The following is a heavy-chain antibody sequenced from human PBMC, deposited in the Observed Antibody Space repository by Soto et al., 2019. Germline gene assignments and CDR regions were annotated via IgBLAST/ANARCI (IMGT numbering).Heavy chain of an antibody. D-gene: IGHD3-3*01. Sequence: QVQLQQWGAGLLKPSETLSLTCTVYGGSFSRYHWNWIRQAPGQGLEWIGKIHHDGGTNYSPSLEGGVTISVDTTKNEFSLKLSSVTAAETGVYYCARGYVDEWPTRDFWGQGTLVTVSS. CDR1: GGSFSRYH. V-gene: IGHV4-34*01. CDR3: ARGYVDEWPTRDF. J-gene: IGHJ4*02. CDR2: IHHDGGT.